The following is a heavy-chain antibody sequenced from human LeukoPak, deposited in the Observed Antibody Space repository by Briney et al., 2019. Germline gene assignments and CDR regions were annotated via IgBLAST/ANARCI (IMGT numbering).Heavy chain of an antibody. Sequence: GSSVKVSCKASGGTFSSYAISWVRQAPGQELEWMGGIIPIFGTANYAQKFQGRVTITADESTSTAYMELSSLRSEDTAVYYCARTFGGRVYSGYGGGGFGYWGQGTLVTVSS. CDR2: IIPIFGTA. CDR1: GGTFSSYA. J-gene: IGHJ4*02. V-gene: IGHV1-69*01. D-gene: IGHD5-12*01. CDR3: ARTFGGRVYSGYGGGGFGY.